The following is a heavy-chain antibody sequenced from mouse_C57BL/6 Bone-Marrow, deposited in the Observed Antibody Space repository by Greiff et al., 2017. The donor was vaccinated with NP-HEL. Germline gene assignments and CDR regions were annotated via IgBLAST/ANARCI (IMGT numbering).Heavy chain of an antibody. D-gene: IGHD1-1*01. CDR3: ARDRSLYGSSPAWFAY. CDR2: ISDGGSYT. J-gene: IGHJ3*01. CDR1: GFTFSSYA. V-gene: IGHV5-4*01. Sequence: EVQGVESGGCLVKPGGSLKLSCAASGFTFSSYAMSWVRQTPEKRLEWVATISDGGSYTYYPDNVKGRFTISRDNAKNNLYLQMSHLKSEDTAMYYCARDRSLYGSSPAWFAYWGQGTLVTVSA.